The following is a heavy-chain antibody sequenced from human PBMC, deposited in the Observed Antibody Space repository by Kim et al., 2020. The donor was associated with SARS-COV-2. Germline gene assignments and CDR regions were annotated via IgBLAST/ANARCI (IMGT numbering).Heavy chain of an antibody. CDR1: GFTFSSYW. Sequence: GGSLRLSCAASGFTFSSYWMHWVRQAPGKGLVWVSRINSDGSSTSYADSVKGRFTISRDNAKNTLYLQMNSLRAEDTAVYYCARDKYDGYSYGYWDYYYGMDVWGQGTTVTVSS. D-gene: IGHD5-18*01. CDR2: INSDGSST. CDR3: ARDKYDGYSYGYWDYYYGMDV. V-gene: IGHV3-74*01. J-gene: IGHJ6*02.